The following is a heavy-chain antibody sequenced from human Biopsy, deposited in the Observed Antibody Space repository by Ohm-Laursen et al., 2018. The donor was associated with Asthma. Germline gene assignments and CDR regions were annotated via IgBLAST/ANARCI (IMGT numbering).Heavy chain of an antibody. J-gene: IGHJ4*02. CDR2: IYSGGTS. Sequence: SLRLSCAASGFAVSRDHMFWVRQAPGKGLEWVSVIYSGGTSHTAESVRGRFTISRDYSKNTLYLQMHSLRAEDTAVYYCARGDGSNWSHYYFDYWGQGTLVTVSS. D-gene: IGHD4-23*01. V-gene: IGHV3-53*01. CDR1: GFAVSRDH. CDR3: ARGDGSNWSHYYFDY.